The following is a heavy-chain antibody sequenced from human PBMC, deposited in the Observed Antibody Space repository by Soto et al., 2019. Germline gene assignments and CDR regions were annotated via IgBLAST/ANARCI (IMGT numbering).Heavy chain of an antibody. CDR1: GFTFSTYW. J-gene: IGHJ4*02. CDR2: IKQAGSEK. V-gene: IGHV3-7*05. Sequence: EVQLVESGGGLVQPGGSLRLSCAASGFTFSTYWMTWGRQAPGKGLEWVANIKQAGSEKYYVDSVKGRFTISRDNAKNSLYLQMNSLKAADTAVYYCARGRAAHPGEDWGQGTLVTVSS. CDR3: ARGRAAHPGED. D-gene: IGHD3-10*01.